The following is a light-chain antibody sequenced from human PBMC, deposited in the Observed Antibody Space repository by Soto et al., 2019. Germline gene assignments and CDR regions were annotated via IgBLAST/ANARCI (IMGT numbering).Light chain of an antibody. V-gene: IGKV1-5*03. CDR2: KAS. CDR1: QSTSSW. Sequence: DIQMTQSPSTLSASVGDRVTITCRASQSTSSWLAWYQQKPGKAPKILIYKASSLESGVPSRFSGSRSGTEFTLTISSLQPDDFATYYCQQYNTYPWTFGQGTKVEIK. J-gene: IGKJ1*01. CDR3: QQYNTYPWT.